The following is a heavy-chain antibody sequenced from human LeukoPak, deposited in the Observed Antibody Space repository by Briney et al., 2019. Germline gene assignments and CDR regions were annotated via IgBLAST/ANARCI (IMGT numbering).Heavy chain of an antibody. CDR2: ISWNGRNT. D-gene: IGHD6-19*01. Sequence: GGSLRLSCAASGFTFDDYDLNWVRQAPGKGLEWVSGISWNGRNTAYAESLKGRFTISRDNAKNSLYLQMNSLRAEDTAFYYCARGGIAVEDYWGQGTLVTVSS. CDR3: ARGGIAVEDY. CDR1: GFTFDDYD. J-gene: IGHJ4*02. V-gene: IGHV3-20*04.